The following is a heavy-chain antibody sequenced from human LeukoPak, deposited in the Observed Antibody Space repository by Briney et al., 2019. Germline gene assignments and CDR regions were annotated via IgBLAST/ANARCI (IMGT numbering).Heavy chain of an antibody. CDR2: IYYSGTT. CDR1: GGSINSFY. J-gene: IGHJ6*04. CDR3: ARLARLTLIRGVTGYHSLDV. D-gene: IGHD3-10*01. Sequence: SETLSLTCTVSGGSINSFYWCWVRQPPGGGLWWIGHIYYSGTTNYNLSLKSRVTISVDASKNQFSLWLSSVTAADTAVYYCARLARLTLIRGVTGYHSLDVWGKGTKVTVSS. V-gene: IGHV4-59*01.